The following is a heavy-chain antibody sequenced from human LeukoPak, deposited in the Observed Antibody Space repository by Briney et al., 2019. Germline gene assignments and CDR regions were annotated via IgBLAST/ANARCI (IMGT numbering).Heavy chain of an antibody. Sequence: GGSLGLSCAASGFTVSSNYMSWVRQAPGKGLEWVSVIYSGGSTYYADSVKGRFTISRDNSKNTLYLQMNSLRAEDTAVYYCAREGHYYDSSGYYYAFDYWGQGTLVTVSS. J-gene: IGHJ4*02. CDR3: AREGHYYDSSGYYYAFDY. CDR2: IYSGGST. CDR1: GFTVSSNY. V-gene: IGHV3-53*01. D-gene: IGHD3-22*01.